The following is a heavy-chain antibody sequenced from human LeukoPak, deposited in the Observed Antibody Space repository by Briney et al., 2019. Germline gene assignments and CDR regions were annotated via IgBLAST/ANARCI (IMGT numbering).Heavy chain of an antibody. V-gene: IGHV1-18*01. CDR2: ISAYNGNT. J-gene: IGHJ6*02. CDR1: GYTFTSYG. CDR3: ARDRGVYSSPGPMDV. Sequence: ASVKVSCKASGYTFTSYGISWVRQAPGQGLEWMGWISAYNGNTNYAQKLQGRVTMTTDTSTSTAYMELRSLRSDDTAVYYCARDRGVYSSPGPMDVWGQGTTVTVSS. D-gene: IGHD6-19*01.